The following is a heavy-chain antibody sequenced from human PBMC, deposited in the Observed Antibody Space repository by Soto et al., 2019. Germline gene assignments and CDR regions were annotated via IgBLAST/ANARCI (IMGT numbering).Heavy chain of an antibody. CDR1: GFTFSSYT. CDR2: ISGSGGST. D-gene: IGHD2-2*02. CDR3: EKADTRTGLSRGDAFDI. Sequence: EVQLLESGGGLVQPGGSLRLSCAASGFTFSSYTMSWVRQAPGKGLEWVSAISGSGGSTYYADSVKGRFTISRDNSKNTLYLQMNSLRAEDTAVYYCEKADTRTGLSRGDAFDIWGQGTMVTVSS. J-gene: IGHJ3*02. V-gene: IGHV3-23*01.